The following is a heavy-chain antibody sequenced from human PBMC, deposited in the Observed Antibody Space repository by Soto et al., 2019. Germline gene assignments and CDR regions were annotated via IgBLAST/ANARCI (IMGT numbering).Heavy chain of an antibody. CDR2: ISPSGSP. D-gene: IGHD2-8*01. Sequence: SETLSLTCSVSGGSVNSGGYSWSWIRQPPGKGLEWIGFISPSGSPAYNPSLKSRVTISVDRSNNQISLELSSVTAADTAVYYCARGVLSWGPGTLVTVSS. J-gene: IGHJ5*02. CDR1: GGSVNSGGYS. V-gene: IGHV4-30-2*01. CDR3: ARGVLS.